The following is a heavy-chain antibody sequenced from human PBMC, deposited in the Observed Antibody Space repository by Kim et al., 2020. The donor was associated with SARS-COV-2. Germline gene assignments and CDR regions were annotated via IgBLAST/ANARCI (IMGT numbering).Heavy chain of an antibody. V-gene: IGHV3-23*01. CDR3: AKVGGGYYYYGMDV. J-gene: IGHJ6*02. Sequence: DSRKGRFTISRDNSKNTLYLQMNSLRAEDTAVYYCAKVGGGYYYYGMDVWGQGTTVTVSS. D-gene: IGHD1-26*01.